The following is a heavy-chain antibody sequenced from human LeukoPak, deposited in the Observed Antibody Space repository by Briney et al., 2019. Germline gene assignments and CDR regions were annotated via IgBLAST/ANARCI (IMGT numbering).Heavy chain of an antibody. Sequence: SETLSLTCTVSGGFISSYYWSWIRQPPGKGLEWIGYIYYSGSTNYNPSLKSRVTISVDTSKNQFSLKLSSVTAADTAVYYCARSPRWSGFRPTSALYYFDYWGQGTLVTVSS. CDR3: ARSPRWSGFRPTSALYYFDY. D-gene: IGHD2-2*01. V-gene: IGHV4-59*12. CDR1: GGFISSYY. CDR2: IYYSGST. J-gene: IGHJ4*02.